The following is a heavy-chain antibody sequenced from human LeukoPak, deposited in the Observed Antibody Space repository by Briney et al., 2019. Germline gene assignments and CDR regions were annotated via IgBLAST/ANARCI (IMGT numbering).Heavy chain of an antibody. CDR1: GNIFTNYY. J-gene: IGHJ4*02. D-gene: IGHD5-12*01. V-gene: IGHV1-2*02. CDR2: INPNSGGT. Sequence: ASVKVSCKASGNIFTNYYIHWVRQAPGLGLEWMGWINPNSGGTDYAQNFQGRVTMTRDTSISTAYMELSRLTSDDTAVYYCARDRLYSRARDFDYWGQGTLVTVSS. CDR3: ARDRLYSRARDFDY.